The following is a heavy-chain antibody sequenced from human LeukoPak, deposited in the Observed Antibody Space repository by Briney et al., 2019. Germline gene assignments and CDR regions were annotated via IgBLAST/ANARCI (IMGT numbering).Heavy chain of an antibody. CDR2: IYHSGNS. D-gene: IGHD6-13*01. CDR3: ARASSWYALGY. Sequence: PSETLSLTCTVSGGSISNKYWSWIRQPPGKGLEWIGEIYHSGNSNYNPSLKSRVTISIDKSKNQFSLKLSSVTAADTAVYYCARASSWYALGYWGQGTLVTVSS. J-gene: IGHJ4*02. CDR1: GGSISNKY. V-gene: IGHV4-59*12.